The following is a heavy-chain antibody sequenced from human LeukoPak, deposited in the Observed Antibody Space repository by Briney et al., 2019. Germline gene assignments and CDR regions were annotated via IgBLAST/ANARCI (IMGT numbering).Heavy chain of an antibody. Sequence: GGSLTLSCVVSGFTFSSHAMCWVRQAPGRGLEWVSSIDISGDSTSYADSVKGRFTISRDNSKNTLLLQMGSRRAEDSAIYYCANEIRPNDYWGQGTLVTVSS. D-gene: IGHD4/OR15-4a*01. V-gene: IGHV3-23*05. J-gene: IGHJ4*02. CDR3: ANEIRPNDY. CDR2: IDISGDST. CDR1: GFTFSSHA.